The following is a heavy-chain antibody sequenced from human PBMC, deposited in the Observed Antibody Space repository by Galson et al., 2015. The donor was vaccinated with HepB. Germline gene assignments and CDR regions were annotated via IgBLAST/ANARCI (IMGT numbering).Heavy chain of an antibody. V-gene: IGHV4-59*08. CDR3: AKSGDDYPEGRFDP. CDR2: IYYSGST. CDR1: GGSISSYY. Sequence: SETLSLTCTVSGGSISSYYWSWIRQPPGKGLEWIGYIYYSGSTNYNPSLKSRVTISVDTSKNQFSLKLSSVTAADTAVYYCAKSGDDYPEGRFDPWGQGTLVTVSS. J-gene: IGHJ5*02. D-gene: IGHD3-16*01.